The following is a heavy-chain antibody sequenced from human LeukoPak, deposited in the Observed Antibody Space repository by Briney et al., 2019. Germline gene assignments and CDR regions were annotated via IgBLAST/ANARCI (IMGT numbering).Heavy chain of an antibody. CDR3: AKGSSTIIDY. CDR2: IRYDGSNK. D-gene: IGHD2-2*01. Sequence: GGSLRLSCAASGVTFSSYGMHWVRQAPGKGLEWVAFIRYDGSNKYYADSVKGRFTISRDNSNNTLYLQMNSMRAEDTAVYYCAKGSSTIIDYWGQGTLVTVSS. CDR1: GVTFSSYG. V-gene: IGHV3-30*02. J-gene: IGHJ4*02.